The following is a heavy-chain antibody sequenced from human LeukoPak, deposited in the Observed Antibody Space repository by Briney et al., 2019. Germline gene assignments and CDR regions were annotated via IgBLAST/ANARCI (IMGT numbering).Heavy chain of an antibody. CDR3: VYSSGSGPDY. CDR1: GYTFTSYG. Sequence: ASVKVSCKASGYTFTSYGISWVRQAPGQGLEWMGWISAYNGNTKYSQKFQGRVTITRDTSASTAYMELSSLRSEDTAVYYCVYSSGSGPDYWGQGTLVTVSS. D-gene: IGHD6-19*01. V-gene: IGHV1-18*01. CDR2: ISAYNGNT. J-gene: IGHJ4*02.